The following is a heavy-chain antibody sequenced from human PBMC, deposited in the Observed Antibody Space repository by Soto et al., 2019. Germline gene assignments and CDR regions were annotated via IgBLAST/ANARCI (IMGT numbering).Heavy chain of an antibody. J-gene: IGHJ4*02. CDR3: ATTAGY. V-gene: IGHV3-7*01. CDR2: IKEDGSEK. D-gene: IGHD2-15*01. Sequence: ESGGGFVQPGGSLRLSCAASEYIHKNYWMKWVRQAPGQGLEWVATIKEDGSEKYYADSVRGRFTISRDNARNSLSLQMDSLSAEDTAVYYCATTAGYWGRGTLVTVSS. CDR1: EYIHKNYW.